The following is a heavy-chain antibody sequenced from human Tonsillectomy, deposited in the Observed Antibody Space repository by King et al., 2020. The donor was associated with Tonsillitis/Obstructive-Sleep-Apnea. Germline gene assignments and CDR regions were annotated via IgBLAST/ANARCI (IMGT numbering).Heavy chain of an antibody. CDR3: ARHVRDGYGTNFDY. D-gene: IGHD5-24*01. J-gene: IGHJ4*02. V-gene: IGHV4-39*01. CDR1: GHSIRSSTYY. Sequence: LQLQESGPGLVKPSETLSLTCTVSGHSIRSSTYYWGWIRQPPGKGLEWIATVYYTGSTYYNPSLKSRVTISVDTSKNQFSLKLTSVTAADTAVYYCARHVRDGYGTNFDYWGQGTLVTVSS. CDR2: VYYTGST.